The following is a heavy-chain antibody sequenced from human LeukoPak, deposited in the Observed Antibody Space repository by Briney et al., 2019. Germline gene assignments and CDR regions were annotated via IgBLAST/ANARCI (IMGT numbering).Heavy chain of an antibody. CDR3: GGSGSLDGGY. CDR2: IIPILGIA. J-gene: IGHJ4*02. D-gene: IGHD1-1*01. V-gene: IGHV1-69*02. Sequence: SVTVSYKASGGTFSSYTISWVRQAPGQGLEWMGRIIPILGIANYAQKFQGRVTITADKSTSTAYMELSGLRSEDTAVYYCGGSGSLDGGYWGQGTLVTVSS. CDR1: GGTFSSYT.